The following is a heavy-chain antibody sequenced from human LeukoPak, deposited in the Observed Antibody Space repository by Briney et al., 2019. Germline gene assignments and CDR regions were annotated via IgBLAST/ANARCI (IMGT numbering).Heavy chain of an antibody. CDR2: INPNSGGT. CDR1: GYTFTGYY. D-gene: IGHD3-22*01. V-gene: IGHV1-2*02. Sequence: AAVKVSCKASGYTFTGYYMHCVRQAPVQGLEWMGWINPNSGGTNYAQKFQGRVTMTRDTSISTAYMELSRLRSDDTAVYYCARGRVSYYYDSSDYSDWGQGTLVTVSS. J-gene: IGHJ4*02. CDR3: ARGRVSYYYDSSDYSD.